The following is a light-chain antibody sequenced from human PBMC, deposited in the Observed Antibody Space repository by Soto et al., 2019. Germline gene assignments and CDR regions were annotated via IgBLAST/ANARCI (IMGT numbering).Light chain of an antibody. V-gene: IGLV2-8*01. CDR2: DVT. J-gene: IGLJ3*02. CDR3: NSYAGSDNYVL. CDR1: SSDVGGYNY. Sequence: QSALTQPPSASGSPGQSVTISCTGTSSDVGGYNYVSWYQQHPGKAPKLIIYDVTKRPSGVPDRFSGSMSGNTASLTVSGLQAEDEADYFCNSYAGSDNYVLFGGGTKLTVL.